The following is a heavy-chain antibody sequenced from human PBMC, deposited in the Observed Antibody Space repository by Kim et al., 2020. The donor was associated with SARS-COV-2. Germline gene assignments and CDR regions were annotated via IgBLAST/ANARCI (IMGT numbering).Heavy chain of an antibody. CDR1: GFTLSRYW. CDR2: IKQDGSEK. V-gene: IGHV3-7*01. J-gene: IGHJ4*02. D-gene: IGHD3-3*01. Sequence: GGSLRLSCAASGFTLSRYWMSWVRQAPGKGLEWVANIKQDGSEKYYVDSVKGRFTISRDNAKNSLYLQMNSLRAEDTAVYYCARDLEYWGQGTLVTVSS. CDR3: ARDLEY.